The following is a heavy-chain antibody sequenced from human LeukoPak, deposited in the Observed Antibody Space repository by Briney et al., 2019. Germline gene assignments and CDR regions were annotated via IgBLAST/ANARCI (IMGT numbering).Heavy chain of an antibody. J-gene: IGHJ6*02. Sequence: SETLSLTCAVYGGSFSGYYWSWIRQPPGKGLEWIGEINHSGSTNYNPSLKSRVTISVDTSKNQFSLKLSSVTAADTAVYYCARGGRPYYYYGMDVWGQGTTVTVSS. V-gene: IGHV4-34*01. D-gene: IGHD2-15*01. CDR2: INHSGST. CDR3: ARGGRPYYYYGMDV. CDR1: GGSFSGYY.